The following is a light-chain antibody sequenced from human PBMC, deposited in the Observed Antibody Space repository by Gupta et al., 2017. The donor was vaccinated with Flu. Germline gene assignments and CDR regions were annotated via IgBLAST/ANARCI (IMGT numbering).Light chain of an antibody. CDR2: DVT. Sequence: QSAPTQPRSVSGFPGQSVTISCTGSSNDVGGSNRVSWYQQRPGKAPKLLLYDVTERPSGVPDRFSGSKSGNTASLTISGLQADDEADYYCSSYAGRVTWVFGTGTTVTVL. V-gene: IGLV2-11*01. CDR3: SSYAGRVTWV. J-gene: IGLJ1*01. CDR1: SNDVGGSNR.